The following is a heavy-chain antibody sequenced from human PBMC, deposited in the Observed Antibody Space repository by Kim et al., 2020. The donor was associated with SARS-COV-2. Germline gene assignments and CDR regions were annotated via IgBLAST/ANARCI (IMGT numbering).Heavy chain of an antibody. D-gene: IGHD1-26*01. V-gene: IGHV3-33*01. Sequence: GGSLRLSCAASGFTFSSYGMHWVRQAPGQGLEWVAVIWYDGSNKYYDDSVKGRLTISRDNSKNTLYPQMNSLVTEDTAVYYCSIASGVKWVIRAAGFDYWGQGTLGTVSS. CDR3: SIASGVKWVIRAAGFDY. CDR1: GFTFSSYG. J-gene: IGHJ4*02. CDR2: IWYDGSNK.